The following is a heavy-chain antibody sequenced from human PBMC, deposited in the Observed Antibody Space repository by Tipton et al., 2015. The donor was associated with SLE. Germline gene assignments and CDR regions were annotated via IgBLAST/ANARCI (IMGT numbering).Heavy chain of an antibody. J-gene: IGHJ4*02. CDR3: ARHDYDSNGYYQHYFDY. CDR1: GDSIRSTNYY. D-gene: IGHD3-22*01. Sequence: LRLSCTVSGDSIRSTNYYWGWIRQPPGKGLEWIGSIYYNGNTYYKSSLKSRVTISVDTSKNQFSLRVSSVTAADTAVYYCARHDYDSNGYYQHYFDYWGQGTLVTVSS. CDR2: IYYNGNT. V-gene: IGHV4-39*01.